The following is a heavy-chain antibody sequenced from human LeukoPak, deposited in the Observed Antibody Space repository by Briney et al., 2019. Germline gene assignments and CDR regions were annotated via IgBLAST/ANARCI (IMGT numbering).Heavy chain of an antibody. CDR2: ISAYNGNT. CDR3: ARDGIQLWPGSRIAPLDY. Sequence: ASVKVSCKASGYTFTTYAISWVRQAPGQGLVWMGWISAYNGNTDHAQKFQGRVTMITDTSTSTAYMELRSLRSDDTAVYYCARDGIQLWPGSRIAPLDYWGQGTLVTVSS. D-gene: IGHD5-18*01. CDR1: GYTFTTYA. J-gene: IGHJ4*02. V-gene: IGHV1-18*01.